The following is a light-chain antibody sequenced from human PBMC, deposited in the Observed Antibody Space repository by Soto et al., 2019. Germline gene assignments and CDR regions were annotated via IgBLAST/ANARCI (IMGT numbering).Light chain of an antibody. CDR2: GVT. CDR1: SSDVGGYNY. CDR3: CSHAGRSVV. J-gene: IGLJ2*01. Sequence: QSVLTQPRSVSGSPGQSVTISCTGTSSDVGGYNYVSWYQHHPGKAPKLIVYGVTNRPSGIPDRISGSKSGNTASLTISGLQAEDEADYYCCSHAGRSVVFGGGTKLTVL. V-gene: IGLV2-11*01.